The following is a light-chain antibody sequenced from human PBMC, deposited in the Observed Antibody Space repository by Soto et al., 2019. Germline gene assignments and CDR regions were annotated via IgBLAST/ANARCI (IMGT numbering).Light chain of an antibody. V-gene: IGKV3-15*01. J-gene: IGKJ2*01. CDR2: GAS. Sequence: EIVMTQCPANLSVSPGERATLSCRASQSVSSNLAWYQQKPGQGPRLLIYGASTRATGIPARFSGSGSGTEFTLTISSLQSEDFAVYYCQQYINWPPYTFGQGTKVEIK. CDR3: QQYINWPPYT. CDR1: QSVSSN.